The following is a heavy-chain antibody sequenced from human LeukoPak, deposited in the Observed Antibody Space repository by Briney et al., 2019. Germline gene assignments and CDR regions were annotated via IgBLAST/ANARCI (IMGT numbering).Heavy chain of an antibody. V-gene: IGHV3-7*01. CDR2: IKKDGSEK. J-gene: IGHJ4*02. D-gene: IGHD2-2*01. Sequence: GGSLRLSCAASGFTFSSYWMSWVRQAPGKGLEWVANIKKDGSEKYYVDSVKGRFTISRDNAKNSLYLQMNSLRGEDTAIYYCARGGLPGAVDYWGQGTLVTVSS. CDR1: GFTFSSYW. CDR3: ARGGLPGAVDY.